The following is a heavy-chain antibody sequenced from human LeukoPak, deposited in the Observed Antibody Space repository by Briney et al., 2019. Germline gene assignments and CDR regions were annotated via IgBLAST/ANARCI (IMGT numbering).Heavy chain of an antibody. D-gene: IGHD6-19*01. CDR2: ISGSGGST. J-gene: IGHJ4*02. CDR1: GFTFSSYA. V-gene: IGHV3-23*01. Sequence: QPGGSLRLSCAASGFTFSSYAMSWVRQAPGKGLEWVSAISGSGGSTYYADSVKGRFTISRDNSKNTLYLQMNSLRAEDTAVYYCAKGTGYSSGWPPDYWGQGTLVTVSS. CDR3: AKGTGYSSGWPPDY.